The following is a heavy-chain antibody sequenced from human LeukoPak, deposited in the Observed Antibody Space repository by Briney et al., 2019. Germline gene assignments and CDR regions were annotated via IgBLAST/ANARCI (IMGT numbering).Heavy chain of an antibody. V-gene: IGHV4-30-4*08. CDR2: IYFSGTT. CDR3: ARDQRDGYARHHFDY. Sequence: SLSLTCTVSGPSISSDANNWGWIRHPTGKGLEWSVKIYFSGTTYYNPSPKRRITISEDTAKNQCSLKLSALTAADTAVYYCARDQRDGYARHHFDYWGQGTLVTVPS. D-gene: IGHD5-24*01. J-gene: IGHJ4*02. CDR1: GPSISSDANN.